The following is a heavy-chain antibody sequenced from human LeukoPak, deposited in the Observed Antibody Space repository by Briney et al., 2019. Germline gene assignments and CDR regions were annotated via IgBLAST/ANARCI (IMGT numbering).Heavy chain of an antibody. D-gene: IGHD4-17*01. Sequence: PSETLSLTCTVSGGSMSSSSYYWGWIRQPPGKGLEWIGSIYYSGSTYQNPSLKSRVTISVDTSKNQFSLELRSVTAADTAVYYCARGSDGDYVSNNWAQGTLVTVSS. J-gene: IGHJ4*02. CDR1: GGSMSSSSYY. CDR2: IYYSGST. V-gene: IGHV4-39*07. CDR3: ARGSDGDYVSNN.